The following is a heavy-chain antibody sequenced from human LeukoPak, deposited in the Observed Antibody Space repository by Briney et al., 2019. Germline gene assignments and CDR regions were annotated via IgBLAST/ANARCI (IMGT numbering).Heavy chain of an antibody. CDR3: ARILWYHYGSGHTYYFDY. D-gene: IGHD3-10*01. J-gene: IGHJ4*02. CDR2: IQTSGST. CDR1: GGSISSGGYY. V-gene: IGHV4-61*02. Sequence: PSETLSLTCTVSGGSISSGGYYWNWIRQPAGKGLEWIGRIQTSGSTNYNPSLNSRVTISVDTSKNQFSLKLSSVTAADTAVYYCARILWYHYGSGHTYYFDYWGQGTLVTVSS.